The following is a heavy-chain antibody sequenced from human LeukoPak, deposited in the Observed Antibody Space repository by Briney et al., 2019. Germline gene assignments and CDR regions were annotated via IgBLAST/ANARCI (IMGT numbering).Heavy chain of an antibody. CDR3: ARASIEQLGYYYMDV. V-gene: IGHV1-69*06. D-gene: IGHD6-6*01. Sequence: SVKVSCKASGYTFTGYYMHWVRQAPGQGLEWMGGIIPIFGTANYAQKFQGRVTITADKSTSTAYMELSSLRSEDTAVYYCARASIEQLGYYYMDVWGKGTTVTVSS. CDR2: IIPIFGTA. J-gene: IGHJ6*03. CDR1: GYTFTGYY.